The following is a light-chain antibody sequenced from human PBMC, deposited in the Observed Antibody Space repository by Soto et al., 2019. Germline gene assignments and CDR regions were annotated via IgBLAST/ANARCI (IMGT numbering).Light chain of an antibody. CDR1: NSNIGSNT. J-gene: IGLJ1*01. CDR2: YDN. CDR3: AAWDDSLNGRV. Sequence: QPVLTQPPSASGTPGQRVSISCYGSNSNIGSNTVNWSQQLPGTAPKLLIYYDNLRPSGVPDRISGSKSGTSASLAISGLQSDDEADYYCAAWDDSLNGRVFGTGSKVTVL. V-gene: IGLV1-44*01.